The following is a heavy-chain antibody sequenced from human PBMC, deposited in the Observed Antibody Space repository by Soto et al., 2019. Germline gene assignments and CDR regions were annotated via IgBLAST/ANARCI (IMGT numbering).Heavy chain of an antibody. CDR3: ARAWAAASTFDS. D-gene: IGHD6-13*01. V-gene: IGHV1-18*01. CDR1: GYTFTSYG. CDR2: ISAYNGNT. J-gene: IGHJ4*02. Sequence: QVQLVQSGAEVKKPGASVKVSCKASGYTFTSYGISWVRQAPGQGLEWMGWISAYNGNTNSAQKTQGTATQTTDTSTGTADMELQRLRSVDTAVYSCARAWAAASTFDSWGQGTLVTVSS.